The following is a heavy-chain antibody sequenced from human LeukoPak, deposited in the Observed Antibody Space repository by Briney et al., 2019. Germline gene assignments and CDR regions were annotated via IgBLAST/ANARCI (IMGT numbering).Heavy chain of an antibody. CDR3: AAEWELTSALDY. J-gene: IGHJ4*02. V-gene: IGHV3-74*03. D-gene: IGHD1-26*01. CDR2: INSDGSST. CDR1: GFTLSSYW. Sequence: GGCLRLSCVAYGFTLSSYWMHWVSHAAGKGLVWVSRINSDGSSTMYADCVKGRFTISRDNAKNTLYLQMNSLRAEDTAVYYCAAEWELTSALDYWAQGTLVTVSS.